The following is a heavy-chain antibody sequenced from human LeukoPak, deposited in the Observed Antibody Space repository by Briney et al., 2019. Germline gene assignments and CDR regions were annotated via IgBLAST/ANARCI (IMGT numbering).Heavy chain of an antibody. V-gene: IGHV3-23*01. CDR3: AKRGASGSYYRGFDY. CDR1: GFTFSSYA. D-gene: IGHD3-10*01. Sequence: GGSLRLSCAASGFTFSSYAMSWVRQAAGKGLEWVSGITGSGGSTYYADSVKGRFTISRDNSTNTPYLQMNSLRAEDTAVYYCAKRGASGSYYRGFDYWGQGTLVTVSS. CDR2: ITGSGGST. J-gene: IGHJ4*02.